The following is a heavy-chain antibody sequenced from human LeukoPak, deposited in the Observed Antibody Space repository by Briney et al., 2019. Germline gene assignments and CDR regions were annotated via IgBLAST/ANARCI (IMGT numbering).Heavy chain of an antibody. D-gene: IGHD2-8*01. CDR2: ITSGGGAT. CDR3: GSDPNGDYMGALVF. V-gene: IGHV3-23*01. CDR1: GFSFSSFA. Sequence: GGSLRLSCAASGFSFSSFALTWVRQTPEKGLEWVASITSGGGATHFASSATGRFTISRDNSKNTMYLQMNSLRAEDTAMYFCGSDPNGDYMGALVFWGRGTLVTVSS. J-gene: IGHJ4*01.